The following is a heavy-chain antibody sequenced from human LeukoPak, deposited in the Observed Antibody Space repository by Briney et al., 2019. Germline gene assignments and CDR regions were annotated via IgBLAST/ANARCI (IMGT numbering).Heavy chain of an antibody. CDR2: IYPGDSDT. V-gene: IGHV5-51*01. D-gene: IGHD3-22*01. Sequence: GESLKISCKGSGDSFTNYWIGWVRQMPGKGLEWMGIIYPGDSDTRYSPSFQGQVTISTDKSISTAYLQWNSLKASDTAMYYCARSYYDSSGYYYSSFDYWGRGTLVTVSS. CDR1: GDSFTNYW. J-gene: IGHJ4*02. CDR3: ARSYYDSSGYYYSSFDY.